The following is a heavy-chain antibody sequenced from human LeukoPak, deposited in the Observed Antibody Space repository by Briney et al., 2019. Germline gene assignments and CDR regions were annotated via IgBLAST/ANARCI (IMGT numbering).Heavy chain of an antibody. CDR1: GFTFNSYA. CDR2: ISSSGDSA. V-gene: IGHV3-23*01. CDR3: VKDPYSSGWYGGNAFDL. Sequence: RGSLRLSCAASGFTFNSYAMSWVRQAPGKRLEWVSAISSSGDSAYYADPVKGRFTISRDNSKKTLYLQMNSLRVEDTAVYHCVKDPYSSGWYGGNAFDLWGKGTVVTVSS. J-gene: IGHJ3*01. D-gene: IGHD6-19*01.